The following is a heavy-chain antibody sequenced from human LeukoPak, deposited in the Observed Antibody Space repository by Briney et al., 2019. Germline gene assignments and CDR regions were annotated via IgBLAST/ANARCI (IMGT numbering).Heavy chain of an antibody. D-gene: IGHD6-19*01. V-gene: IGHV1-24*01. Sequence: ASVKVSSKVSGYTLTELSMHRVRQAPGKGLEWMGGFDPEDGETIFAQKFQGRVTMTEDTSTDTAYMELSSLRSEDTAVFYCATEGTYTSGWDFDYWGQGTLVTVSS. CDR3: ATEGTYTSGWDFDY. J-gene: IGHJ4*02. CDR2: FDPEDGET. CDR1: GYTLTELS.